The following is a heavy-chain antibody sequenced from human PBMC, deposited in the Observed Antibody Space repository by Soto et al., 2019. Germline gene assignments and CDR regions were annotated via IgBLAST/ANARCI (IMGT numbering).Heavy chain of an antibody. Sequence: PSETLSLTCAVCGGSISSGCYSWSWIRQPPGKGPEWIGFIYHTGSTYYNPSLESRVTISVDRSKNQLYLRLSSVTAADTAVYYCASDNKGSLDSLGQRTLVAVSS. V-gene: IGHV4-30-2*01. J-gene: IGHJ5*01. CDR1: GGSISSGCYS. CDR2: IYHTGST. CDR3: ASDNKGSLDS.